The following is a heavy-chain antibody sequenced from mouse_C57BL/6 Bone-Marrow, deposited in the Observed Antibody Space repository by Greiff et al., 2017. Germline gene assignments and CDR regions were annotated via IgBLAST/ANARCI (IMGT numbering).Heavy chain of an antibody. J-gene: IGHJ4*01. D-gene: IGHD2-2*01. CDR1: GSTFTNYC. CDR2: IYPGGGYT. CDR3: ARGDYGYPYYYAMDY. Sequence: VKLQESGAELVRPGTSVKMSCKASGSTFTNYCIGCAKQRPGHGLEWIGDIYPGGGYTNYNEKFKGKATLTADKSSSTAYMQFSSLTSEDSAIYYCARGDYGYPYYYAMDYWGQGTSVTVSS. V-gene: IGHV1-63*01.